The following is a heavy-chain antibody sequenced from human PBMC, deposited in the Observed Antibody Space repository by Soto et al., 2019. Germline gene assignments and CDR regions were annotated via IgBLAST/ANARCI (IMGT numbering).Heavy chain of an antibody. J-gene: IGHJ4*02. Sequence: VHLLESGGGLVQPGGSMRLSCAASGFTFSSFAMTWVRQAPGRGLEWISGISGSGGTTYDADSVKGWFTISRDNSNNTLYLQMNNLRAEDSGVYYCAKDLVGLRSWGQGTEVTVSS. V-gene: IGHV3-23*01. CDR2: ISGSGGTT. CDR3: AKDLVGLRS. CDR1: GFTFSSFA.